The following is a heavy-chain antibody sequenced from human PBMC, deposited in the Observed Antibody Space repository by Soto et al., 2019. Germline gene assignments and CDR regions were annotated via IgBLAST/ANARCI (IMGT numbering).Heavy chain of an antibody. D-gene: IGHD6-19*01. Sequence: PGGSLRLSCAASGFTFDDYAMHWVRQAPGQGLEWVSGISWNSGSIGYADSVKGRFTISRDNAKNSLYLQMNSLRASDTAIYYCARAPSHGWFQHLDYWGQGTLVTVSS. V-gene: IGHV3-9*01. CDR1: GFTFDDYA. J-gene: IGHJ4*02. CDR3: ARAPSHGWFQHLDY. CDR2: ISWNSGSI.